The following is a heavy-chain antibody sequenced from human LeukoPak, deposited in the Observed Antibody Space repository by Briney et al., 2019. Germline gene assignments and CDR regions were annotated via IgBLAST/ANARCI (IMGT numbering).Heavy chain of an antibody. CDR3: ARLLIPGSSSTFDY. Sequence: SETLSLTCTVSGGSINSYYWRWIRQPPGKARECIGYIYYNGNTKYNPSLQSRVTLSVDTSKNQFSLKLTSVTAADTPVYYCARLLIPGSSSTFDYWGQGTLVTVSS. CDR2: IYYNGNT. D-gene: IGHD6-6*01. J-gene: IGHJ4*02. V-gene: IGHV4-59*12. CDR1: GGSINSYY.